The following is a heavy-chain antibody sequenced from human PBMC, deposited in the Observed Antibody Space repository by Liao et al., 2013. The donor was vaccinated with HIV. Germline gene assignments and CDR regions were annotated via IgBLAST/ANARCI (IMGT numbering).Heavy chain of an antibody. CDR1: GDSMRTGSQL. Sequence: QLQLRESGPGVVRPTETLSLTCSVSGDSMRTGSQLWAWIRQPPGKGLEWIGSIYYSGRIYYNPSLKSRVTISLDTSKKQFSLKLSSMTAADTAVYYCARGIPNGPQDYYYYYMDVWGKGTTVTVSS. CDR3: ARGIPNGPQDYYYYYMDV. CDR2: IYYSGRI. V-gene: IGHV4-39*07. D-gene: IGHD2-2*02. J-gene: IGHJ6*03.